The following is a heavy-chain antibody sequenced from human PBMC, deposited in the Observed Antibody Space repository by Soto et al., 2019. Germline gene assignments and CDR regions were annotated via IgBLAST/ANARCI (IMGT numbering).Heavy chain of an antibody. V-gene: IGHV4-59*01. CDR2: IYYSGST. J-gene: IGHJ5*02. Sequence: QVQLQESGPGLVKPSETLSLTCTVSGGSISSYYWSWIRQPPGKGLEWIGYIYYSGSTNYNPSLKSPVTISVDTSKNQFSLKLSSVTAADTAVYYCARELFGRSVWFDPWGQGTLVTVSS. CDR1: GGSISSYY. D-gene: IGHD3-10*01. CDR3: ARELFGRSVWFDP.